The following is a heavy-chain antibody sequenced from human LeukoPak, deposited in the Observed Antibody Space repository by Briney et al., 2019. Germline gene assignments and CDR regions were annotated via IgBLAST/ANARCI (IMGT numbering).Heavy chain of an antibody. Sequence: PGGSLRLSCAASGFTVSSNYMSWVRQAPGKGLEWVSVIYSGGSTYYADSVKGRFTISRDNSKNTLYLQMNSLRAEDTAVYYCARDRCSSTSCYFPYAFDIWGQGTMVTVSS. J-gene: IGHJ3*02. CDR1: GFTVSSNY. CDR2: IYSGGST. D-gene: IGHD2-2*01. V-gene: IGHV3-53*01. CDR3: ARDRCSSTSCYFPYAFDI.